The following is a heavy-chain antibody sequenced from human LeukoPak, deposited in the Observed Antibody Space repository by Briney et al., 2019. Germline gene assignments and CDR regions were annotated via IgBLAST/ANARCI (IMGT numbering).Heavy chain of an antibody. D-gene: IGHD6-13*01. CDR1: GYTFTSHP. Sequence: ASVKVSCKASGYTFTSHPMNWARQAPGQGLEWMGWIDTSTGNPMYAQGFTGRFVFSLDTSVSTAYLQITSLRAEDTVVYYCARAAGSIAAVLPNYWGQGTLVTVSS. CDR3: ARAAGSIAAVLPNY. J-gene: IGHJ4*02. CDR2: IDTSTGNP. V-gene: IGHV7-4-1*02.